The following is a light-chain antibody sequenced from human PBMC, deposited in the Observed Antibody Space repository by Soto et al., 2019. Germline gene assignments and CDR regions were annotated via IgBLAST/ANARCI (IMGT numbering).Light chain of an antibody. V-gene: IGLV2-23*01. J-gene: IGLJ2*01. CDR2: EGS. CDR1: SSDVGSYNH. Sequence: QYALTQPASVSGSPGQSITISCTGTSSDVGSYNHVSWYQQHPGKAPKLMIYEGSKRPSGVSNRFSGSKSGNTASLTISGLQAEDEADYYCCSYAGSSTHVVFGGGTKLTVL. CDR3: CSYAGSSTHVV.